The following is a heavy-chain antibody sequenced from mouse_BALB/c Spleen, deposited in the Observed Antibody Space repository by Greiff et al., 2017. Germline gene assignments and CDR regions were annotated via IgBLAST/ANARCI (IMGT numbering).Heavy chain of an antibody. D-gene: IGHD2-3*01. V-gene: IGHV1S22*01. CDR2: IYPGSGST. CDR1: GYTFTSYW. CDR3: TTEVYDGYYTYAMDY. J-gene: IGHJ4*01. Sequence: LQQPGSELVRPGASVKLSCKASGYTFTSYWMHWVKQRPGQGLEWIGNIYPGSGSTNYDEKFKSKATLTVDTSSSTAYMQLSSLTSEDSAVYYCTTEVYDGYYTYAMDYWGQGTSVTVSS.